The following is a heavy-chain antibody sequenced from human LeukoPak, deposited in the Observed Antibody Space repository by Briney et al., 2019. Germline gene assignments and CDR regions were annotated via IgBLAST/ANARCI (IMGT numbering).Heavy chain of an antibody. D-gene: IGHD6-13*01. CDR1: GGSISSYY. CDR2: IYYSGST. Sequence: SETLSLTCTVSGGSISSYYWSWIRQPPGKGLEWIGYIYYSGSTNYNPSLKSRVTMSVDTSKNQFSLKLSSVTAADTAVYYCARYSSSWPHLFDYWGQGTLITVSS. CDR3: ARYSSSWPHLFDY. V-gene: IGHV4-59*12. J-gene: IGHJ4*02.